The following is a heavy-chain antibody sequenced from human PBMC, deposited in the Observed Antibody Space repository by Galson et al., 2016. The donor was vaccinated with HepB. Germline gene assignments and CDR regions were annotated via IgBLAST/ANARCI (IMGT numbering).Heavy chain of an antibody. CDR1: GLTFKSFA. Sequence: SLRLSCAASGLTFKSFAMHWVRQAPGKGLEWMTVISYDGSNKYYADSVNGRFTVSRDNSKNTLYLQMDSLKVEDTAMYYCARGAAYSDGYYLRDYWGQGTLVIVSS. D-gene: IGHD1-26*01. J-gene: IGHJ4*02. CDR2: ISYDGSNK. CDR3: ARGAAYSDGYYLRDY. V-gene: IGHV3-30*03.